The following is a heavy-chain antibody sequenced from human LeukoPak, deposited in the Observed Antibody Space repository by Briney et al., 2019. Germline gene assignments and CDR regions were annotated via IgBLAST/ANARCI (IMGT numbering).Heavy chain of an antibody. CDR1: GFTVSSNY. CDR3: ASIRYYYYGMDV. D-gene: IGHD2-2*02. Sequence: GGSLRLSCAASGFTVSSNYMSWFRQPQGKGLEWVSVINSGGRTYYADSENRRFTISRDNTKNTLYLQMNSLRAEDTAVYYCASIRYYYYGMDVGGQGTTVTVS. J-gene: IGHJ6*02. V-gene: IGHV3-53*01. CDR2: INSGGRT.